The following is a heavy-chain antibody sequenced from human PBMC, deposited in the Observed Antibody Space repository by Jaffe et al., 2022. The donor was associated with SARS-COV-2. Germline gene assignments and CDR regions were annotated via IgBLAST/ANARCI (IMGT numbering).Heavy chain of an antibody. CDR2: IYYSGST. V-gene: IGHV4-59*01. D-gene: IGHD3-10*01. CDR1: GGSISSYY. Sequence: QVQLQESGPGLVKPSETLSLTCTVSGGSISSYYWSWIRQPPGKGLEWIGYIYYSGSTNYNPSLKSRVTISVDTSKNQFSLKLSSVTAADTAVYYCARWGSGSYWGYWGQGTLVTVSS. CDR3: ARWGSGSYWGY. J-gene: IGHJ4*02.